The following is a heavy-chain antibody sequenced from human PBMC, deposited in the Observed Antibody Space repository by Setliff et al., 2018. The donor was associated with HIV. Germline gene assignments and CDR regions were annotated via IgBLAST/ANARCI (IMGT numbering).Heavy chain of an antibody. CDR3: VRGSDWLTNNYFDY. CDR2: IFSTGST. J-gene: IGHJ4*02. D-gene: IGHD3-9*01. CDR1: GGSISGYY. Sequence: KTSETLSLTCTVSGGSISGYYWSWIRQPPGKGLEWIGYIFSTGSTDYSPSLKSRVSISVDTSKNQFSLILTSMTAADTAVYFCVRGSDWLTNNYFDYWGQGTLVTVSS. V-gene: IGHV4-59*01.